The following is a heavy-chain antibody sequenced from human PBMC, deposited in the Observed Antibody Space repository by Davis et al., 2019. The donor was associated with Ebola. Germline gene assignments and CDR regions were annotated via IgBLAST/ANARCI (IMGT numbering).Heavy chain of an antibody. V-gene: IGHV4-39*07. D-gene: IGHD2-15*01. J-gene: IGHJ4*02. Sequence: SETLSLTCTVSGGSISSSSYYWGWIRQPPGKGLEWIGSIYYSGSTNYNPSLKSRVTISVDTSKNQFSLKLSSVTAADTAVYYCARSWGCSGGSCALNDYWGQGTLVTVSS. CDR1: GGSISSSSYY. CDR3: ARSWGCSGGSCALNDY. CDR2: IYYSGST.